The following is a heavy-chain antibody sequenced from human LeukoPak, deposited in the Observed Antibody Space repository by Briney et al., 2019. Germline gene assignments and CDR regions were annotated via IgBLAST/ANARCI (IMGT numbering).Heavy chain of an antibody. Sequence: SETLSLTCTVSGGSISSYYRSWIRQPPGKGLEWIGYIYYSGSTNYNPSLKSRVTISVDTSKNQFSLKLSSVTAADTAVYYCARNPNSRIAAAGTDWFDPWGQGTLVTVSS. CDR2: IYYSGST. V-gene: IGHV4-59*08. J-gene: IGHJ5*02. D-gene: IGHD6-13*01. CDR3: ARNPNSRIAAAGTDWFDP. CDR1: GGSISSYY.